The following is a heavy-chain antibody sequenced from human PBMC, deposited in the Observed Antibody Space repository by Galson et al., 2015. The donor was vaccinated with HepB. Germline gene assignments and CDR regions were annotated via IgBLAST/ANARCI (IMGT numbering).Heavy chain of an antibody. V-gene: IGHV3-30*18. Sequence: SLRLSCAASGFTFSSYGMHWVRQAPGKGREWVAVISYDGSNKYYADSVKGRFTISRDNSKNTLYLQMNSLRAEDTAVYYCAKVQLEHDAFDIWGQGTMVTVSS. CDR2: ISYDGSNK. CDR1: GFTFSSYG. CDR3: AKVQLEHDAFDI. D-gene: IGHD1-1*01. J-gene: IGHJ3*02.